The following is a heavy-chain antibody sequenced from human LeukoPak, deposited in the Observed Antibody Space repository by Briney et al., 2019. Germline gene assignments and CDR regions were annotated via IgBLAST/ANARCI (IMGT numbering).Heavy chain of an antibody. D-gene: IGHD3-22*01. CDR2: IIPIFGTA. CDR1: GGTFISYA. V-gene: IGHV1-69*13. Sequence: SVKVSCKASGGTFISYAISWVRQAPGQGLEWMGGIIPIFGTANYAQKFQGRVTITADESTSTAYMEPSSLRSEDTAVYYCARALGSPPYYYDSSGPRDYYGMDVWGQGTTVTVSS. CDR3: ARALGSPPYYYDSSGPRDYYGMDV. J-gene: IGHJ6*02.